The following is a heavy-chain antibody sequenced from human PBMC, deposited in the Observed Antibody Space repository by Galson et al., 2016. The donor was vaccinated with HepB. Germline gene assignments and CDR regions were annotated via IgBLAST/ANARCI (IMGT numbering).Heavy chain of an antibody. Sequence: LRLSCAVSGFTFSSHEMNWVRQAPGKGLERVAYISNSGSTIYYGDSVKGRFTISRANAKTSLYLQLNSLRAEDTAVYYCVRGNYGRLPRLWGQGTMVTVSS. V-gene: IGHV3-48*03. CDR3: VRGNYGRLPRL. CDR1: GFTFSSHE. D-gene: IGHD3-3*01. J-gene: IGHJ3*01. CDR2: ISNSGSTI.